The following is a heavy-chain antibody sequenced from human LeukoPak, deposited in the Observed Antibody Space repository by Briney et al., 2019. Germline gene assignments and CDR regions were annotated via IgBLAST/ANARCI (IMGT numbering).Heavy chain of an antibody. V-gene: IGHV1-69*04. CDR3: ARDYSSGWYGSIFDY. J-gene: IGHJ4*02. D-gene: IGHD6-19*01. CDR1: GGTFSSYA. Sequence: ASVKVSCKASGGTFSSYAISWVRQAPGQGLEWMGRIIPILGIANYAQKFQGRVTITADKSTSTAYMELSSLRSEDTAVYYCARDYSSGWYGSIFDYWGQGTLVTVSS. CDR2: IIPILGIA.